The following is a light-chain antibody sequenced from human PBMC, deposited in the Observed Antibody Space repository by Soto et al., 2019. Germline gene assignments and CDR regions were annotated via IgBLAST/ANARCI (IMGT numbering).Light chain of an antibody. CDR2: DDR. V-gene: IGLV3-21*02. CDR1: NIGRKS. Sequence: SYELTQPPSVSVAPGLTARITCGGNNIGRKSVHWYQQKPGQAPVLVIYDDRDRPSGIPERVSGSNSENTATLTISRVEAGDEADYYCQVWDISSDPNYVFGPGTKLTVL. J-gene: IGLJ1*01. CDR3: QVWDISSDPNYV.